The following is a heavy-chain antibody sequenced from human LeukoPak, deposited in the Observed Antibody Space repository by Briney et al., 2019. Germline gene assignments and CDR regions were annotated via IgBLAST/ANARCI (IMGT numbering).Heavy chain of an antibody. D-gene: IGHD6-19*01. V-gene: IGHV3-30-3*01. CDR3: ARDSLDLVDSSGWSRFDY. CDR2: ISYDGSNK. Sequence: PGGSLRLSCAASGFTFSSYAMHWVRQAPGKGLEWVAVISYDGSNKYYADSVKGRFTISRDNSKNTLYLQMNSLRAEDTAVYYCARDSLDLVDSSGWSRFDYWGQRTLVTVSS. CDR1: GFTFSSYA. J-gene: IGHJ4*02.